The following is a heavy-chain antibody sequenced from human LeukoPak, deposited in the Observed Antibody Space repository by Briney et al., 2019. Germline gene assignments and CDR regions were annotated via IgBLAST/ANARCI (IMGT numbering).Heavy chain of an antibody. CDR1: GYTFTGYY. D-gene: IGHD2-15*01. Sequence: ASVKVSCKASGYTFTGYYMHWVRQAPGQGLEWMGWINPNSGSTNYAQKFQGRVTMTRDTSISTAYMELSRLRSDDTAVYYCARERSPIVVVVAAADGTFDYWGQGTLVTVSS. V-gene: IGHV1-2*02. CDR3: ARERSPIVVVVAAADGTFDY. CDR2: INPNSGST. J-gene: IGHJ4*02.